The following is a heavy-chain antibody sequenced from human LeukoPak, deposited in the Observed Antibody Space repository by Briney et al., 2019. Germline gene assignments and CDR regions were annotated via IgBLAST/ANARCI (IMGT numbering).Heavy chain of an antibody. CDR2: IIHSGSI. V-gene: IGHV4-34*12. Sequence: SETLSLTCGVYGGSFSGYSWSWIRQSPGKGPEWIGEIIHSGSINYNPSLKSRVTISVDTSKNQFSLKLSSVTAADTAVYYCARERRIQLWFYNPNWFDPWGQGTLVTVSS. D-gene: IGHD5-18*01. CDR1: GGSFSGYS. CDR3: ARERRIQLWFYNPNWFDP. J-gene: IGHJ5*02.